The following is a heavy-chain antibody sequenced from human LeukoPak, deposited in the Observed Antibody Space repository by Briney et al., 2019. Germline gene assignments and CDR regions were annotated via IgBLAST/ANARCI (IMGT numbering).Heavy chain of an antibody. Sequence: GRSLRLSCAASGFTFDDYAMYWVRQAPGKGLEWVSGISWNSGSIGYADSVKGRFTISRDHAKNSMYLQMNSLRAEDTALYYCAKDSGSGWPFDYYGMDVWGQGTTVTVSS. CDR1: GFTFDDYA. CDR2: ISWNSGSI. V-gene: IGHV3-9*01. D-gene: IGHD6-19*01. J-gene: IGHJ6*02. CDR3: AKDSGSGWPFDYYGMDV.